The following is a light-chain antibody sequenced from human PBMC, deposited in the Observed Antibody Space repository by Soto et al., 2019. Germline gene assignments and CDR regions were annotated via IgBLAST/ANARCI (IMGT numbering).Light chain of an antibody. Sequence: AIQMTQSPSSLSASVGDRVTITCRASQGIRNDLGWYQQKPGKAPKLLIYAASTLQSGVPSRFSGSGSGTGFTLTISSLQPEDCATYYCLHDYNYPWTFGQGTKVEIK. V-gene: IGKV1-6*01. CDR3: LHDYNYPWT. J-gene: IGKJ1*01. CDR1: QGIRND. CDR2: AAS.